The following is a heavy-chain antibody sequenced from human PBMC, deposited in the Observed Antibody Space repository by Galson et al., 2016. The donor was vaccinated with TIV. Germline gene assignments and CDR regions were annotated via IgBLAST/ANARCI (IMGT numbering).Heavy chain of an antibody. CDR3: AKDWRQYFGSGSYFDF. V-gene: IGHV3-23*01. J-gene: IGHJ4*02. D-gene: IGHD3-10*01. Sequence: SLRLSCAASGFTFSNYAMIWVRQAPGKGLEWVSGIYGSGVTTFYADSVKGRFTISRDNSKNTLYLRMNSLRAEDTAAYYCAKDWRQYFGSGSYFDFRGQGTLVTVSS. CDR1: GFTFSNYA. CDR2: IYGSGVTT.